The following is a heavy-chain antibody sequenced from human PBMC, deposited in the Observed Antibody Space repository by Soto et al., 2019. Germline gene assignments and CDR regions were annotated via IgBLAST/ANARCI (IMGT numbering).Heavy chain of an antibody. V-gene: IGHV4-61*01. J-gene: IGHJ6*02. CDR3: ARGGYYYGSGTSHPPYYYYGMDV. Sequence: SETLSLTCTVSGASVSSPTYYWNWIRQPPGKPLEWIGYIYYSGSTNYNPSLKSRVTISLDTSNDQFSLKLSSVTAADTAVYYCARGGYYYGSGTSHPPYYYYGMDVWGQGTTVTVSS. D-gene: IGHD3-10*01. CDR1: GASVSSPTYY. CDR2: IYYSGST.